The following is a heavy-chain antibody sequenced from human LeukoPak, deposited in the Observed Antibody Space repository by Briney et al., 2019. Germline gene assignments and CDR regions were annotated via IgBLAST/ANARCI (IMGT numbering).Heavy chain of an antibody. D-gene: IGHD2-2*01. CDR2: INPNDGDT. CDR3: ARANFLYCSSSTCLFDY. CDR1: GYTFTDYY. J-gene: IGHJ4*02. Sequence: ASVKVSCKASGYTFTDYYMHWVRQAPGQGFEWMGWINPNDGDTNYAQKFQGRVTMARDTSISTAHMEVSRLRSDDTAVYYCARANFLYCSSSTCLFDYWGQGTLVTVSS. V-gene: IGHV1-2*02.